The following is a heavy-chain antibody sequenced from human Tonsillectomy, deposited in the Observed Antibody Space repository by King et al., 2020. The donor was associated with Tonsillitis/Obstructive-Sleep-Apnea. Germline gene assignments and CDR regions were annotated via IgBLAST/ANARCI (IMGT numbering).Heavy chain of an antibody. D-gene: IGHD4-17*01. V-gene: IGHV4-39*01. CDR1: GVSISRSTYY. J-gene: IGHJ5*02. CDR3: ASRPNDYGDYAYWFDP. Sequence: QLQESGPGLVKPSETLSLTCTVSGVSISRSTYYWGWIRQPPGKGLEWIGSIYYSGNTYYNPSLKSRVTISVDTSKNQFSLKLSSVTAADTAVYYWASRPNDYGDYAYWFDPWGQGTLVTVSS. CDR2: IYYSGNT.